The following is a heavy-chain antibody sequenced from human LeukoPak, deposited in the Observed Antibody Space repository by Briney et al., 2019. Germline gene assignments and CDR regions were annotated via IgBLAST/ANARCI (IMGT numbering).Heavy chain of an antibody. CDR2: ISNSGGYT. Sequence: GGSLRLSCAASGFTFSSYAMSWVRQAPGKGPEWVSVISNSGGYTSYADSVKGRFTISRDNSKNTLYLEMNSLRAEDTAVYYCATTRQQGIWGQGTMVTVSS. D-gene: IGHD1-14*01. CDR3: ATTRQQGI. J-gene: IGHJ3*02. V-gene: IGHV3-23*01. CDR1: GFTFSSYA.